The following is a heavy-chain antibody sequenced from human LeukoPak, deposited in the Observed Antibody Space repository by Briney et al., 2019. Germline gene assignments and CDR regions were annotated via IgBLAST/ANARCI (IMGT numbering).Heavy chain of an antibody. CDR2: INPNSGAT. Sequence: ASVKVSCKASGYTFIDYYMHWVRQAPGQGLEWMGRINPNSGATNYAQRFQGRVTMTRDTSISTVYMELSSLRSDDTAVYYCATDGFAAHKRDYRGQGTLVTVSS. J-gene: IGHJ4*02. V-gene: IGHV1-2*06. CDR3: ATDGFAAHKRDY. CDR1: GYTFIDYY. D-gene: IGHD6-6*01.